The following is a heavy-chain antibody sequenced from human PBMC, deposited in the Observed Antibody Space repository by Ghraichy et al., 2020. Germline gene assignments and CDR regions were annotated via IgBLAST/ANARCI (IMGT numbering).Heavy chain of an antibody. CDR3: ARGPIVGARPGALLY. D-gene: IGHD1-26*01. V-gene: IGHV4-34*01. Sequence: SETLSLTCAVYGGSFSGYYWSWIRQPPGKGLEWIGEINHSGSTNYNPSLKSRVTISVDTSKNQFSLKLSSVTAADTAVYYCARGPIVGARPGALLYWGQGTLVTVSS. J-gene: IGHJ4*02. CDR2: INHSGST. CDR1: GGSFSGYY.